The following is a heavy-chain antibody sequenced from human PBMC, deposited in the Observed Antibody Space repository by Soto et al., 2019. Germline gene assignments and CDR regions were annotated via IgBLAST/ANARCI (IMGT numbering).Heavy chain of an antibody. CDR2: IIPIFNST. D-gene: IGHD6-6*01. Sequence: SSVKVSCKVSGSRFSNYVISWVRQAPGHGLEWLGRIIPIFNSTKYAQSFQGRVTITADKSTSTASLELSSLRSDDTAVYYCARARIAARPHFDYWGKETLVTVAS. CDR1: GSRFSNYV. CDR3: ARARIAARPHFDY. J-gene: IGHJ4*02. V-gene: IGHV1-69*06.